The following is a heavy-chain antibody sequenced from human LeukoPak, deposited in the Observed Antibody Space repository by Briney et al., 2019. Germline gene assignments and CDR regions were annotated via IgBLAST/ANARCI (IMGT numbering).Heavy chain of an antibody. CDR2: IYTSGST. D-gene: IGHD3-10*01. J-gene: IGHJ3*02. Sequence: PSETLSLTCTVSGGSISSGSCYWSWIRQPGGKGLEWIGRIYTSGSTNYNPSLKSRVTISVDTSKNEFSLKLSSVTAADTAVYYCAREVDYYGREYVGAFDIWGQGTMVTVSS. V-gene: IGHV4-61*02. CDR3: AREVDYYGREYVGAFDI. CDR1: GGSISSGSCY.